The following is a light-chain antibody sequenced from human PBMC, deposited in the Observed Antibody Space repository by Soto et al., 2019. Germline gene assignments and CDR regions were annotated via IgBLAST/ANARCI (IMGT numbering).Light chain of an antibody. CDR3: QQYNTWHPKMA. J-gene: IGKJ1*01. CDR1: QSVSSD. CDR2: GAS. V-gene: IGKV3-15*01. Sequence: VVTQSPATLSVFPGETATLSCRASQSVSSDLAWYQQRPGQAPRLLIYGASTRANGIPARFRGSGYGTEFRLTISSLQSEDFAPYYCQQYNTWHPKMAFGRGTKVEIK.